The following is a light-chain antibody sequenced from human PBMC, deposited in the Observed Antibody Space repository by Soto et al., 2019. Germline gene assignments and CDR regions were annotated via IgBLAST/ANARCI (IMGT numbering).Light chain of an antibody. CDR3: CSYAGSNNLL. CDR2: EVA. Sequence: QSALTQPPSASGSPGQSVTISCTGTSSDVGRYNYVSWYQQHPGKAPKPMIYEVAKRPSGVPDRFSGSKSGNTASLTVSGLQAEDEADYYCCSYAGSNNLLFGGGTKLTVL. J-gene: IGLJ2*01. CDR1: SSDVGRYNY. V-gene: IGLV2-8*01.